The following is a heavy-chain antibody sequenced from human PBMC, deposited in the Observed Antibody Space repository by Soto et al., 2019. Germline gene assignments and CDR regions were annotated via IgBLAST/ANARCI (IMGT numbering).Heavy chain of an antibody. CDR1: VGTFSSYA. CDR2: IIPIFGTA. CDR3: AKRLYCSSTSCYIPTLAYYYGMDV. Sequence: ASVKVSCTASVGTFSSYAISWVRQAPGPVLEWRGGIIPIFGTANYAQKFQGRVTITADKSTSTAYMELSSLRSEDTAVYYCAKRLYCSSTSCYIPTLAYYYGMDVWGQGTTVTVSS. D-gene: IGHD2-2*02. J-gene: IGHJ6*02. V-gene: IGHV1-69*06.